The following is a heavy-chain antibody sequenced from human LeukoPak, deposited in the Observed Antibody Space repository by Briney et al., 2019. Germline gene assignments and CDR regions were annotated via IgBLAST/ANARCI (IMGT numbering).Heavy chain of an antibody. CDR1: GFTFSNYE. D-gene: IGHD3-22*01. CDR2: ISGSGTTI. V-gene: IGHV3-48*03. Sequence: TGGSLRLSCAASGFTFSNYEMNWVRQAPGKGLEWVSYISGSGTTIYYADSVKGRFTISRDNSKNTLYLQMNNLRAEDTALYYCAKDFDSYYDSTGYGASFSYWGQGTLVTVSS. J-gene: IGHJ4*02. CDR3: AKDFDSYYDSTGYGASFSY.